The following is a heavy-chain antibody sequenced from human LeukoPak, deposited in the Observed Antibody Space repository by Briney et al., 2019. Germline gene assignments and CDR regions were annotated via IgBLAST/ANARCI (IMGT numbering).Heavy chain of an antibody. CDR2: IYYSGST. CDR1: GGSISSSSYY. J-gene: IGHJ4*02. V-gene: IGHV4-39*06. D-gene: IGHD4-23*01. CDR3: ARRPTTVVTPVLSFDY. Sequence: PSETLSLTCTVSGGSISSSSYYWGWIRQPPGKGLEWIGSIYYSGSTYYNPSLKSRVTISVDTSKNQFPLKLSSVTAADTAVYYCARRPTTVVTPVLSFDYWGQGTLVTVSS.